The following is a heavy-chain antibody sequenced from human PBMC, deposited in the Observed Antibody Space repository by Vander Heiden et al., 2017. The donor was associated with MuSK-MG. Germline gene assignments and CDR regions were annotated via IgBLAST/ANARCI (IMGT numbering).Heavy chain of an antibody. CDR2: IDWDDDK. J-gene: IGHJ4*02. CDR3: ARVTTYYYDSSGYYYD. Sequence: QVTLRESGPALVKPTQTLTLTCTFSGFSLSPSGMCVSWIRQPPGKTLEWLALIDWDDDKYYSTSLKTRLTISKDTSKNQVVLTMTNMDPVDTATYYCARVTTYYYDSSGYYYDWGQGTLVTVSS. D-gene: IGHD3-22*01. V-gene: IGHV2-70*01. CDR1: GFSLSPSGMC.